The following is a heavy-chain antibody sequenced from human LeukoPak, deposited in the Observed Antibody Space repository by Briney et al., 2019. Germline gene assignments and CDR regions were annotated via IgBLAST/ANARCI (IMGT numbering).Heavy chain of an antibody. D-gene: IGHD2-15*01. CDR3: ARGGRISHYAFDI. CDR2: IIPIFGTA. J-gene: IGHJ3*02. V-gene: IGHV1-69*05. CDR1: GGTFISYA. Sequence: ASVTLSSKASGGTFISYAISWVRHAPGQGLEWMGGIIPIFGTANYAQNFQGRVTITTDDSTSTAYTELSSVRSEDTAVYYCARGGRISHYAFDIWGQGTMVTVSS.